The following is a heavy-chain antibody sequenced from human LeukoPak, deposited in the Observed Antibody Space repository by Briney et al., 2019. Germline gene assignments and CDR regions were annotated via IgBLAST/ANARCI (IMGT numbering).Heavy chain of an antibody. J-gene: IGHJ6*03. D-gene: IGHD3/OR15-3a*01. CDR1: GGTFSSYA. CDR2: IIPIFGTA. V-gene: IGHV1-69*05. Sequence: ASVKVSCKASGGTFSSYAISWVRQAPGQGLEWMGGIIPIFGTANYAQKFQGRVTITTDESTSTAYMERSSLRSEDTAVYYCATSTWTGDNYYYYYYMDVWGKGTTVTVSS. CDR3: ATSTWTGDNYYYYYYMDV.